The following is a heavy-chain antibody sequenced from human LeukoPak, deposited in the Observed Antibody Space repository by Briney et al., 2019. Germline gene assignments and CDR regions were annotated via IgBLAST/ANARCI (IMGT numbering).Heavy chain of an antibody. CDR3: AKEGGFGSNWFDP. Sequence: GGSLRLSCAASGFTFSTYSMTWVRQAPGKGLQWVSVISGSGADIDYADSVKGRFTISRDNSKNTLYLQMNSLRDEDTAIYYCAKEGGFGSNWFDPWGQGTLVTVSS. J-gene: IGHJ5*02. V-gene: IGHV3-23*01. CDR2: ISGSGADI. D-gene: IGHD3-10*01. CDR1: GFTFSTYS.